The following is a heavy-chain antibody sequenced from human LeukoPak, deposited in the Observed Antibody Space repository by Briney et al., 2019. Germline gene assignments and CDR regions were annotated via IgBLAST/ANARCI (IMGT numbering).Heavy chain of an antibody. V-gene: IGHV4-31*03. CDR2: IYYSGST. J-gene: IGHJ5*02. Sequence: SETLSLTCTVSGGSISRGGYYWSWIRQHPGKGLEWIGYIYYSGSTYYHPSLKSRVTMSVDTSKNQFSLKLSSVTAADTAVYYCARDRGCSSTSCEIDNWFDPWGQGTLVTVSS. CDR1: GGSISRGGYY. CDR3: ARDRGCSSTSCEIDNWFDP. D-gene: IGHD2-2*01.